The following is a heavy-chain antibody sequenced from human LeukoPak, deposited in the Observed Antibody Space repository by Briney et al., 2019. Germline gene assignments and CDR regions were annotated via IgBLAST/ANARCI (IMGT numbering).Heavy chain of an antibody. CDR2: ISAYNGNT. J-gene: IGHJ6*03. Sequence: ASVKVSCKASGYTFTSYGISWVRQAPGQGLEWMGWISAYNGNTNCAQKLQGRVTMTTDTSTSTAYMELRSLRSDDTAVYYCARTAPGTSLGGYYYYMDVWGKGTTVTVSS. D-gene: IGHD1/OR15-1a*01. V-gene: IGHV1-18*01. CDR1: GYTFTSYG. CDR3: ARTAPGTSLGGYYYYMDV.